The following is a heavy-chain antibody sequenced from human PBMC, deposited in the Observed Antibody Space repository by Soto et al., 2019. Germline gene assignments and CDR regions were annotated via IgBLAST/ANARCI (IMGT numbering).Heavy chain of an antibody. CDR1: GGSVSSGSYY. D-gene: IGHD5-12*01. Sequence: SETLSLTCTVSGGSVSSGSYYWSWIRQPPGKGLEWIGYIYYSGSTNYNPSLKSRVTISVDTSKNQFSLKLSSVTAADTAVYYCAREVATIRVFDYWGQGTLVTVSS. CDR3: AREVATIRVFDY. J-gene: IGHJ4*02. CDR2: IYYSGST. V-gene: IGHV4-61*01.